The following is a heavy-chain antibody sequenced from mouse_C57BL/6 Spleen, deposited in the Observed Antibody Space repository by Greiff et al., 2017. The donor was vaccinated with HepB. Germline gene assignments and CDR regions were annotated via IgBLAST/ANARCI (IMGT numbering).Heavy chain of an antibody. CDR3: ARHGGLLYAMDY. V-gene: IGHV5-9*01. CDR2: ISGGGGNT. CDR1: GFTFSSYT. J-gene: IGHJ4*01. D-gene: IGHD2-3*01. Sequence: EVQRVESGGGLVKPGGSLKLSCAASGFTFSSYTMSWVRQTPEKRLEWVATISGGGGNTYYPDSVKGRFTISRDNAKNTLYLHMSSLRSEDTALYYCARHGGLLYAMDYWGQGTSVTVSS.